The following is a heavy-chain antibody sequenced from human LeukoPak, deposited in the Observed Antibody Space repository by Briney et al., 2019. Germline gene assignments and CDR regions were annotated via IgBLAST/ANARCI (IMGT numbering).Heavy chain of an antibody. V-gene: IGHV3-20*04. CDR2: INWDGGGT. J-gene: IGHJ6*02. D-gene: IGHD1-26*01. CDR1: GFTFKDYG. Sequence: AGGSLRLSCAATGFTFKDYGMYWVRQPPGKGPEWVSSINWDGGGTDYADSVKGRFTISRDNAKNSLYLQLSSLRPEDTGLYYCAKHMRATNTYSFFGLDVWGQGTTVTVSS. CDR3: AKHMRATNTYSFFGLDV.